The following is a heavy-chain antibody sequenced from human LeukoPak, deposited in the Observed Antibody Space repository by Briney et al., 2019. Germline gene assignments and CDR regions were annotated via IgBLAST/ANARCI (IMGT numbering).Heavy chain of an antibody. CDR3: ARLYGDYYFDY. CDR1: GFTFSSYR. Sequence: AGGSLSLSCAASGFTFSSYRMSWVRQAPGKGLEWVANIKQDGSEKYYVDSVKGRFTISRDNAKNSLYLQMSSLRAEDTAVYYCARLYGDYYFDYWGQGTLVTVSS. V-gene: IGHV3-7*01. CDR2: IKQDGSEK. J-gene: IGHJ4*02. D-gene: IGHD4-17*01.